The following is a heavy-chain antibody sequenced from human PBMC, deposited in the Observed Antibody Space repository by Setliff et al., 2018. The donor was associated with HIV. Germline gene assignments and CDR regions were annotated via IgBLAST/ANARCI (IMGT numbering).Heavy chain of an antibody. CDR2: ISSSSYYI. Sequence: PGGSLRLSCAASGFTFSSYTMNWVRQAPGKGLEWVSSISSSSYYIYYADSVKGRFTISRDNAKNSLFLQMNSLRAEDTAVYYCASIELAAMVPGDYWGQGTLVTVS. V-gene: IGHV3-21*01. D-gene: IGHD5-18*01. J-gene: IGHJ4*02. CDR3: ASIELAAMVPGDY. CDR1: GFTFSSYT.